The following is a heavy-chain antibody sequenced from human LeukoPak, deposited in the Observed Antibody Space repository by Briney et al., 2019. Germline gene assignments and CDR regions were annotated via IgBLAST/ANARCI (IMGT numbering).Heavy chain of an antibody. CDR2: ISDSGRT. CDR3: ARATFLEWLKVEYYYYMDV. Sequence: PSETLSLTCTVSDGFITNHYWNRIRQPPGKGLEWIGYISDSGRTNYNPSLKSRVTISLDMSKNQFSLKLSSVTAADTAVYYCARATFLEWLKVEYYYYMDVWGKGTTVTVSS. V-gene: IGHV4-59*11. D-gene: IGHD3-3*02. J-gene: IGHJ6*03. CDR1: DGFITNHY.